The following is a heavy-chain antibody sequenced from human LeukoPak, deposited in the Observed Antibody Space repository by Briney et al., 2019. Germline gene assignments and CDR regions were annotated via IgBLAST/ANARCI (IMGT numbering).Heavy chain of an antibody. D-gene: IGHD3-10*01. J-gene: IGHJ4*02. Sequence: SETLSLTCIVSGDSITNHYWSLIRRPPGKGLEWIGYIYYSGSINYIPSLKSRVTISVDTSRNQFSMKLKYVTAADTAVYYCAGSGGLANQGAVFDYWGQGTLVTVSS. V-gene: IGHV4-59*11. CDR3: AGSGGLANQGAVFDY. CDR1: GDSITNHY. CDR2: IYYSGSI.